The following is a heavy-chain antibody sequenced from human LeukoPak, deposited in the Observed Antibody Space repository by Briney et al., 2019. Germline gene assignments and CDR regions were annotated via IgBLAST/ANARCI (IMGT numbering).Heavy chain of an antibody. D-gene: IGHD4-17*01. CDR1: GGSVSSGSYY. CDR2: IHSSGTT. Sequence: PAETLSLTCTVSGGSVSSGSYYWSWIRQPPGKGLEWIWYIHSSGTTNYNPSLKSRVTISVDTPTNQFSLKLSSVTAADTAVYYCARRNYGDYDHDFDCWGQGALVTVSS. J-gene: IGHJ4*02. V-gene: IGHV4-61*01. CDR3: ARRNYGDYDHDFDC.